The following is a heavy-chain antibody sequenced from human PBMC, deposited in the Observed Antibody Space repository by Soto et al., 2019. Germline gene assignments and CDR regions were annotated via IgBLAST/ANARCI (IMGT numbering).Heavy chain of an antibody. CDR1: GGSVSSSSYY. J-gene: IGHJ4*02. V-gene: IGHV4-61*01. CDR2: IYYTGST. CDR3: ARVPFY. Sequence: SPTLSLPCTVSGGSVSSSSYYWSWIRQPPGKGLEWIGYIYYTGSTNYNPSLKSRVTISVDTSKNQFSLELTSVTAADTAVYYCARVPFYWGQGTLVTVSS.